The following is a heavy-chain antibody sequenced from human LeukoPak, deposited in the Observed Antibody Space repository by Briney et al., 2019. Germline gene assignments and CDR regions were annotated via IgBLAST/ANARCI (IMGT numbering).Heavy chain of an antibody. CDR1: GGSISGYY. V-gene: IGHV4-34*01. Sequence: SETLSLTCSVSGGSISGYYWSWIRQPPGKGLEWIGEINHSGSTNYNPSLKSRVTISVDTSKNQFSLKLSSVTAADTAVYYCARSTSCYDYWGQGTLVTVSS. CDR2: INHSGST. J-gene: IGHJ4*02. CDR3: ARSTSCYDY. D-gene: IGHD2-2*01.